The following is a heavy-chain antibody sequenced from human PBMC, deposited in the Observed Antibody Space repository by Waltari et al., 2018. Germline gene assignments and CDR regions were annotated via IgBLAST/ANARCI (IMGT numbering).Heavy chain of an antibody. CDR1: GGSISSSSYY. CDR2: IYYSGST. CDR3: ARGDSRWFDP. J-gene: IGHJ5*02. Sequence: QLQLQESGPGLVKPSETLSLTCPVSGGSISSSSYYWGWIRQPPGKGLEWIGSIYYSGSTYYNPSLKSRVTISVDTSKNQFSLKLSSVTAADTAVYYCARGDSRWFDPWGQGTLVTVSS. D-gene: IGHD3-22*01. V-gene: IGHV4-39*01.